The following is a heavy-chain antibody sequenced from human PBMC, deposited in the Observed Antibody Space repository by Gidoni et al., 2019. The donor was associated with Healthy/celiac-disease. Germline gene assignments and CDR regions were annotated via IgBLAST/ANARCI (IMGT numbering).Heavy chain of an antibody. CDR2: INHSGST. J-gene: IGHJ4*02. CDR1: GGSFSGYY. Sequence: QVQLQQWGAGLLKPSETLSLTRAVYGGSFSGYYWSWIRQPPGKGLEWIGEINHSGSTNYTPSLKSRVTISVDTSKNQFSLKLSSVTAADTAVYYCASRGYDFWRRRHDFDYWGQGTLVTVSS. D-gene: IGHD3-3*01. CDR3: ASRGYDFWRRRHDFDY. V-gene: IGHV4-34*01.